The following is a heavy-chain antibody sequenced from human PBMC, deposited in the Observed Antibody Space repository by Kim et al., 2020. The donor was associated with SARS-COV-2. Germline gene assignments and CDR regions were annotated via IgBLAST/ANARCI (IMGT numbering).Heavy chain of an antibody. V-gene: IGHV3-7*01. Sequence: GGSLRLSCAASGFTFSNYWMSWVRQAPGKGLEWVANIKHDGSEKYYVDSVKGRFTISRDNAENSLFLQMSSLRADDTAVYYCARAPRVIYYFDHWGQGTLVTVSS. CDR2: IKHDGSEK. CDR3: ARAPRVIYYFDH. CDR1: GFTFSNYW. J-gene: IGHJ4*02. D-gene: IGHD3-3*02.